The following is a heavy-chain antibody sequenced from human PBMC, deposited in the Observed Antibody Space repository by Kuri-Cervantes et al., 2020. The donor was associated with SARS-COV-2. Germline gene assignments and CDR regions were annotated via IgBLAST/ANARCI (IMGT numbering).Heavy chain of an antibody. CDR2: ISYDGSNK. V-gene: IGHV3-30*04. CDR1: GFTSSSYA. CDR3: AKDGCSSTSCYMGYYFDY. D-gene: IGHD2-2*02. J-gene: IGHJ4*02. Sequence: GESLKISCAASGFTSSSYAMHWVRQAPGKGLEWVTVISYDGSNKYYADSVKGRFTISRDNSKNTLYLQMNSLRAEDTAVYYCAKDGCSSTSCYMGYYFDYWGQGTLVTGSS.